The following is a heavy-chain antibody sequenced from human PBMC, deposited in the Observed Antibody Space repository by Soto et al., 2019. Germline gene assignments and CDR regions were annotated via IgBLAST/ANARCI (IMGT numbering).Heavy chain of an antibody. J-gene: IGHJ4*02. Sequence: VGPQRLSYTASGFYFRDAWMTWIRKVPGAGLEWVGRIKSRTDGGTTDYAAPVKGRFTISRDASKTTLYLQMNSLKTEDTAVYYCTTDPHSTGTKFWGQGTLVTVSS. CDR2: IKSRTDGGTT. CDR1: GFYFRDAW. D-gene: IGHD1-1*01. V-gene: IGHV3-15*01. CDR3: TTDPHSTGTKF.